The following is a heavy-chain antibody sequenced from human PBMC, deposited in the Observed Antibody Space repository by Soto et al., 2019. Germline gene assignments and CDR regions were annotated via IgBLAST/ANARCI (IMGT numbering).Heavy chain of an antibody. Sequence: QVQLVQSGAEVKKPGASVKVSCKASGYTFTGYYMHWVRQAPGQGLEWMGWINPNSGGTNYAQKFQGRVTMTRDTAISTAYMELSRLRSYDTAVYYCARDREYYYDSSGYYPIYWGQGTLVTVSS. V-gene: IGHV1-2*02. CDR3: ARDREYYYDSSGYYPIY. J-gene: IGHJ4*02. D-gene: IGHD3-22*01. CDR1: GYTFTGYY. CDR2: INPNSGGT.